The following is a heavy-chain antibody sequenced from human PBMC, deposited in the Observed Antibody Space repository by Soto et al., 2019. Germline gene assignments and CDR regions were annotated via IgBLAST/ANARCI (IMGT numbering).Heavy chain of an antibody. CDR1: GFTVDDYA. D-gene: IGHD4-17*01. Sequence: EVQLVESGGGLVQPGRSLRLSCAASGFTVDDYAMHWVRQAPGKGLEWVSGISWNSETIDYADSVKGRFTISSDNAKGSFFLQMNSLRPDDTALYYCAKDMKWGGMTTIHYFDSWGQGTLVTVSS. CDR3: AKDMKWGGMTTIHYFDS. V-gene: IGHV3-9*01. J-gene: IGHJ4*02. CDR2: ISWNSETI.